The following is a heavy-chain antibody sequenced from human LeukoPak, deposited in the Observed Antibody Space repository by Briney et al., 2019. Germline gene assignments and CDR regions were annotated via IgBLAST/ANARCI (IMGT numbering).Heavy chain of an antibody. V-gene: IGHV3-7*01. CDR2: INRDGSEK. D-gene: IGHD6-25*01. CDR1: GLTLSSYW. Sequence: GGSLRLSCAASGLTLSSYWMSWVRQAPGKGLEWVANINRDGSEKYYVDSVRGRFTISRDNAKNSLYLQMNSLRAEDTAVYYCARVYEYTSGWHRNDYWGQGTLVTVSS. CDR3: ARVYEYTSGWHRNDY. J-gene: IGHJ4*02.